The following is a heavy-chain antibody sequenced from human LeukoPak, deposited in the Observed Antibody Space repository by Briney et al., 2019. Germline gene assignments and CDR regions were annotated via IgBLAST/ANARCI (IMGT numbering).Heavy chain of an antibody. Sequence: PSQTLSLTCTVSGGSISSGSYYWTWIRQPAGKGLEWIGRIYTSGSTNYNPSLKSRVTMSVDTSKSQFSLNLKSMTAADTAVYYCARGPGEVTGESFDYWGQGTLVTVSS. D-gene: IGHD2-21*02. CDR3: ARGPGEVTGESFDY. CDR1: GGSISSGSYY. V-gene: IGHV4-61*02. J-gene: IGHJ4*02. CDR2: IYTSGST.